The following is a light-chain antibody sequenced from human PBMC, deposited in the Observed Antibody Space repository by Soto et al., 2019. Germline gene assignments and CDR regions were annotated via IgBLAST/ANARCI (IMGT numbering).Light chain of an antibody. J-gene: IGKJ4*01. V-gene: IGKV3-11*01. CDR1: QSVENF. CDR3: QQRRTWPLT. CDR2: DVS. Sequence: EIVLTQSPATLSLSPGDRATLSCRASQSVENFLAWYQQKRGQAPRLLIFDVSTRAPGIPPRFSGSGSGTDFTLTISRLEPDDFAFYYCQQRRTWPLTFGGGTRVDFK.